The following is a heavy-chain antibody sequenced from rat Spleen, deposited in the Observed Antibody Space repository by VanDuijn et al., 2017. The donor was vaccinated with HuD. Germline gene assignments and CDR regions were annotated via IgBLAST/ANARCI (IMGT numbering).Heavy chain of an antibody. CDR1: GFSLNNYG. Sequence: QVQLKESGPGLVQPSQTPSLTCTVSGFSLNNYGVIWVRQPPGKGLEWMGVIWGNGLTDYNSAIKSRLIISRDTSKSQAFLKMNSLQTEDTAMYFCARALLLQSHFDNWGQGVMVTVSS. CDR2: IWGNGLT. J-gene: IGHJ2*01. CDR3: ARALLLQSHFDN. V-gene: IGHV2-13*01. D-gene: IGHD1-1*01.